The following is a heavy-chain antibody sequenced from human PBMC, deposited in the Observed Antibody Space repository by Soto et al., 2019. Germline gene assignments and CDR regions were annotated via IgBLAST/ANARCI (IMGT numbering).Heavy chain of an antibody. CDR3: ALGRYWFDP. D-gene: IGHD3-10*01. Sequence: QVQLQESGPGLVKPSETLSLTCTVSSGSITYYYWSWIRQPPGKGLEWIGYIYYTGSTNYNPSLKSRVTISVDTSKNPFSLKLSSATAADTAVYYCALGRYWFDPWGQGTMVIVSS. J-gene: IGHJ5*02. CDR2: IYYTGST. V-gene: IGHV4-59*01. CDR1: SGSITYYY.